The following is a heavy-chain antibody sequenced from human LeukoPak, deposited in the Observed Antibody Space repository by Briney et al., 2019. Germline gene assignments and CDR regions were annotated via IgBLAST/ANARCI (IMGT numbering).Heavy chain of an antibody. J-gene: IGHJ6*03. CDR2: LSGSGGGT. V-gene: IGHV3-23*01. CDR3: AKPPAARYYYMDV. D-gene: IGHD6-13*01. Sequence: GGSLRLSCTTSGFTFGDYAMSWVRQAPGKGLEWVSALSGSGGGTYYADSVKGRFTISRDSSKNTLYLQMNSLRAEDTAVYYCAKPPAARYYYMDVWGIGTTVSVSS. CDR1: GFTFGDYA.